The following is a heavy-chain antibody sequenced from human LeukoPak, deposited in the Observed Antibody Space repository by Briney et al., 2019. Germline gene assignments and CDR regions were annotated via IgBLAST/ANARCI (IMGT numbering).Heavy chain of an antibody. Sequence: GGSLRLSCAASGFTFSSYWMHWVRQAPGKGLVWVSRINSDGSSTSYADSVKGRFTISRDNAKNTLYLQMNSLRAEDTAVYYCVRGDGYNFFDYWGQGTLVTVSS. CDR3: VRGDGYNFFDY. CDR1: GFTFSSYW. D-gene: IGHD5-24*01. J-gene: IGHJ4*02. CDR2: INSDGSST. V-gene: IGHV3-74*01.